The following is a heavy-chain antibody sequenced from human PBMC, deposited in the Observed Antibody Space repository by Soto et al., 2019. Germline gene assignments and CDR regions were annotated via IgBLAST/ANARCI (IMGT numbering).Heavy chain of an antibody. D-gene: IGHD6-6*01. V-gene: IGHV3-23*01. Sequence: EVQLLESGGGLVQPGGSLRLSCAASGFTLSNYAMSWVRQAPGKGLEWVSTISGSGGRIYYADSVKGRFTISRDNSKNTLYLQMSSLRAEDTAVYYCGKTDGVEGQLGESWGQGTLVTVSS. J-gene: IGHJ5*02. CDR1: GFTLSNYA. CDR2: ISGSGGRI. CDR3: GKTDGVEGQLGES.